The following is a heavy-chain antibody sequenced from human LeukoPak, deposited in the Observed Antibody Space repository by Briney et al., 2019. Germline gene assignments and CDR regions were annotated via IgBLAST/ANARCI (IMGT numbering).Heavy chain of an antibody. CDR1: GYTFTSYG. D-gene: IGHD3-10*01. CDR3: ARAGTAYGSGRWFDP. J-gene: IGHJ5*02. V-gene: IGHV1-18*01. CDR2: ISAYNGNT. Sequence: GASVKVSCMASGYTFTSYGISWVRQAPGQGLEWMGWISAYNGNTNYAQKFQGRVTMTTDTSTSTAYMELRSLRSDDTAVYYCARAGTAYGSGRWFDPWGQGTLVTVSS.